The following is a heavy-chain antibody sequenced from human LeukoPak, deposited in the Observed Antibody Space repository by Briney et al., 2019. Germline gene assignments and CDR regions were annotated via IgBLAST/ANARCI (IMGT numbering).Heavy chain of an antibody. Sequence: GGSLTLSCAASGLSVRDNFMIWVRQAPGKELEWVSVIYIGDTTHYADSVKGRFIISRDNSRNKVYLQMSSLRAEDTAVYYCAREVYSDNSAYYHWGQGTLVTVSS. J-gene: IGHJ5*02. CDR1: GLSVRDNF. D-gene: IGHD3-22*01. CDR2: IYIGDTT. V-gene: IGHV3-66*01. CDR3: AREVYSDNSAYYH.